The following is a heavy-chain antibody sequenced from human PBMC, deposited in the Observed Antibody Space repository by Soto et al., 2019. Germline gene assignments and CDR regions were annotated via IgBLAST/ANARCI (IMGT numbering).Heavy chain of an antibody. CDR2: INHSGST. CDR3: AREDDGGDRDYYGLDV. Sequence: PSETLSLTCAVYGGSFTGYYWSWILQPPGKGLEWIGEINHSGSTNYNPSFKSRVTISVDTSKNQFSLQLSSVTAADTAVYFCAREDDGGDRDYYGLDVWGQGTTVTVSS. V-gene: IGHV4-34*01. CDR1: GGSFTGYY. J-gene: IGHJ6*02. D-gene: IGHD2-21*02.